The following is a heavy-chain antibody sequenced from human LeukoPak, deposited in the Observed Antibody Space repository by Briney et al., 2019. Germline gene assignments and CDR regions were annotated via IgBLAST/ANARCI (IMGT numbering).Heavy chain of an antibody. V-gene: IGHV3-23*01. D-gene: IGHD3-10*01. CDR2: IFPSGDEI. CDR1: GFTFSTFA. CDR3: AKSGVRGVIIGPCFDY. J-gene: IGHJ4*02. Sequence: GGSLRLSCAASGFTFSTFAMIWVRQPPGKGLEWVSSIFPSGDEIHYADSVKGRFTISRDNSKNTLYLQMNSLRADDTAVYYCAKSGVRGVIIGPCFDYWGQGTLVTVSS.